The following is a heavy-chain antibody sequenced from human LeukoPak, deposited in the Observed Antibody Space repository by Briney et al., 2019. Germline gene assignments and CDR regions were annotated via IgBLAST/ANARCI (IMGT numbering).Heavy chain of an antibody. CDR2: ISSSGSTI. CDR3: ARSSWSTVTTDDY. CDR1: GFTFSSYS. V-gene: IGHV3-48*04. Sequence: QTGGSLRLSCAASGFTFSSYSMNWVRQAPGKGLEWVSYISSSGSTIYYADSVKGRFTISRDNAKNSLYLQMNSLRAEDTAVYYCARSSWSTVTTDDYWGQGTLVTVSS. J-gene: IGHJ4*02. D-gene: IGHD4-17*01.